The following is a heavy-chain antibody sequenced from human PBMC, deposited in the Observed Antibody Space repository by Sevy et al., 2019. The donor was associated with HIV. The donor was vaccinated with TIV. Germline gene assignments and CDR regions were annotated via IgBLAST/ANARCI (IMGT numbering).Heavy chain of an antibody. CDR3: AINTAYYYDSSGYYYYYYGMDV. V-gene: IGHV4-61*01. CDR1: GGSVSSGSYY. Sequence: SETLSLTCTVSGGSVSSGSYYWSWIRQPPGKGLEWIGYIYYSGSTNYNPSLKSRVTISVDTPKNQFSLKLSSVTAADTAVYYCAINTAYYYDSSGYYYYYYGMDVWGQGTTVTVSS. D-gene: IGHD3-22*01. J-gene: IGHJ6*02. CDR2: IYYSGST.